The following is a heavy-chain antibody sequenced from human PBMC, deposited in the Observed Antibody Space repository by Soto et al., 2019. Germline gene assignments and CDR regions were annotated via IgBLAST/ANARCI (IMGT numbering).Heavy chain of an antibody. CDR2: INHSGST. CDR1: GGSFSGYY. CDR3: ARDNSSGFSDAFDI. V-gene: IGHV4-34*01. D-gene: IGHD6-19*01. J-gene: IGHJ3*02. Sequence: QVQLQQWGAGLLKPSETLSLTCAVYGGSFSGYYWSWIRQPPGKGLEWIGEINHSGSTNYNPSLKSRVTISVDTSKNQFSLKLSSVTAADTAVYYCARDNSSGFSDAFDIWGQGTMVTVSS.